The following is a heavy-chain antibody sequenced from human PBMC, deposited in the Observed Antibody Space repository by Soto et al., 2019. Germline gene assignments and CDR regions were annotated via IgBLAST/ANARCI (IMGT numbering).Heavy chain of an antibody. V-gene: IGHV3-11*05. Sequence: NPGGSLRLSCAASGFTFSDYYMSWIRQAPGKGLEWVSYISSSSYTNYADSVKGRFTISRDNAKNSLYLQMNSLRAEDTAVYYCARDSVYYGDYELNYFDYWGQGTLVTVSS. CDR2: ISSSSYT. CDR3: ARDSVYYGDYELNYFDY. CDR1: GFTFSDYY. J-gene: IGHJ4*02. D-gene: IGHD4-17*01.